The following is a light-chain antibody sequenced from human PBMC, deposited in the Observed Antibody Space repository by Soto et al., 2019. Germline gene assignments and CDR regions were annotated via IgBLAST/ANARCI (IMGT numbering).Light chain of an antibody. CDR1: SSDIGAYNF. Sequence: QSVLTQPASVSGSSRQSITISCTGTSSDIGAYNFVSWYQQHPGKAPKLMLYDVNIRPSGVSNRFSGSKSGNTASLTISGLQAEDEADYYCTSWTTSTTMIFGGGTKLTVL. V-gene: IGLV2-14*03. J-gene: IGLJ2*01. CDR2: DVN. CDR3: TSWTTSTTMI.